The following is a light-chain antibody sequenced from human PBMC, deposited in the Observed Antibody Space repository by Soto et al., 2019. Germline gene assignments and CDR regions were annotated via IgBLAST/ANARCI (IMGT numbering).Light chain of an antibody. CDR3: QQYDNLPPALT. J-gene: IGKJ4*01. CDR1: QDISNY. Sequence: DIQMTQSPSSLSASVGDRVTSTCQASQDISNYLNWYQQKPGKAPKLLIYDASNLETGVPSRFSGSGSGTDFTFTISSLQPEDIATYYCQQYDNLPPALTFGGGTKVEIK. V-gene: IGKV1-33*01. CDR2: DAS.